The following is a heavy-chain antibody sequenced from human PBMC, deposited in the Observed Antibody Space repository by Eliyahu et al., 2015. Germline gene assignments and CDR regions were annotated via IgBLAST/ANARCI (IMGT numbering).Heavy chain of an antibody. CDR2: IYYSGTT. Sequence: QLQLQESGPGLVKPSETLSLTCTVSGGXISSGGYYWAWIRQPPKKELEWIGNIYYSGTTYYNPSLKSRVTIFLDTSNNQFSLRLSSVTAADTAVYYCARHRRDDGYSIHNWFDPWGQGTLVTVSS. D-gene: IGHD3-22*01. CDR3: ARHRRDDGYSIHNWFDP. J-gene: IGHJ5*02. CDR1: GGXISSGGYY. V-gene: IGHV4-39*01.